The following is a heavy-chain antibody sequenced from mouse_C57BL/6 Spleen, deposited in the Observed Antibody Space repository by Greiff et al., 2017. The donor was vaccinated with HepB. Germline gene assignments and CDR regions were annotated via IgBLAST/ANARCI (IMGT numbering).Heavy chain of an antibody. CDR2: IDPEDGDT. CDR1: GFNIKDYD. CDR3: AEEEVNWDDY. Sequence: EVQLQQSGAELVKPGASVKLSCTASGFNIKDYDMHWVKQRTEQGLEWIGRIDPEDGDTKYAPKFKGKATITADKSSNTAYLQRSSLTSEDTAVYYGAEEEVNWDDYWGQGTSLTVSS. D-gene: IGHD4-1*01. V-gene: IGHV14-2*01. J-gene: IGHJ2*02.